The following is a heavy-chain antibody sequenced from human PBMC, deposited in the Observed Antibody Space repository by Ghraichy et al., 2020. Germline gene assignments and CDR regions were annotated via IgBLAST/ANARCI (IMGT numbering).Heavy chain of an antibody. D-gene: IGHD2-2*03. CDR2: IYHSGST. CDR1: GYSISSGYY. J-gene: IGHJ4*02. Sequence: SETLSLTCAVSGYSISSGYYWGWIRQPPGKGLEWIGSIYHSGSTYYNPSLKSRVNISVDTSKNQFSLKLSYVTAADTAVYYCARDMDAFDYWGQGTLVTVSS. V-gene: IGHV4-38-2*02. CDR3: ARDMDAFDY.